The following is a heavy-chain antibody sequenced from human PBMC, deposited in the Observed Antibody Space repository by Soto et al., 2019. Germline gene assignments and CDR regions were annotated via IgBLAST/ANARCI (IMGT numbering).Heavy chain of an antibody. V-gene: IGHV3-30*18. CDR1: GFTFSSYG. D-gene: IGHD3-22*01. CDR3: AKGMYYYDSSGPYFDY. CDR2: ISYDGSNK. Sequence: GGSLRLSCAASGFTFSSYGMHWVRQAPGKGLEWVAVISYDGSNKYYADSVKGRFTISRDNSKNTLYLQMNSLRAEDTAVYYCAKGMYYYDSSGPYFDYWGQGTLVTVSS. J-gene: IGHJ4*02.